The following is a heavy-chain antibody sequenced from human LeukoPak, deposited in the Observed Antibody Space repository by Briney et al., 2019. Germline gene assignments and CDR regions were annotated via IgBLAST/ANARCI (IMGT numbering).Heavy chain of an antibody. V-gene: IGHV4-59*01. D-gene: IGHD3-3*01. CDR3: ARGLTIPDAFDI. CDR2: IYYSGST. CDR1: GGSISSYC. J-gene: IGHJ3*02. Sequence: SSETLSLTCTVSGGSISSYCWSWIRQPPGKGLEWIGYIYYSGSTNYNPSLKSRVTISVDTSKNQFSLKLSSVTAADTAVYYCARGLTIPDAFDIWGQGTMVTVSS.